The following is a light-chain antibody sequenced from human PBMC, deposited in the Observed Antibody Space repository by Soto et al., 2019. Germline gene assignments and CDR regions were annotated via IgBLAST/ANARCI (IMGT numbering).Light chain of an antibody. Sequence: MSLSPSTLSASVGERGTITCPASQSISSWLAWYQQKPGKAPKLLIYDASSLESGVPSRFSGSGSGTEFTLTISSLQPDDFATYYCQQYNSYLWTSGQGTNVDI. CDR2: DAS. J-gene: IGKJ1*01. CDR3: QQYNSYLWT. V-gene: IGKV1-5*01. CDR1: QSISSW.